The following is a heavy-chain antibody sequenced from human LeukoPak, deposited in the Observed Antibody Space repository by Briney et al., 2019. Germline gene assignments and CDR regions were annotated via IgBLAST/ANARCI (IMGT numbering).Heavy chain of an antibody. Sequence: SGTLSLTCTVSGGSISSGGYYWSWIRQHPGKGLEWIGYIYYSGSTYYNPSLKSRVTISVDTSKNQFSLKLSSVTAADTAVYYCARDRYGLIDPWGQGTLVTVSS. V-gene: IGHV4-31*03. D-gene: IGHD3-16*02. CDR1: GGSISSGGYY. CDR3: ARDRYGLIDP. J-gene: IGHJ5*02. CDR2: IYYSGST.